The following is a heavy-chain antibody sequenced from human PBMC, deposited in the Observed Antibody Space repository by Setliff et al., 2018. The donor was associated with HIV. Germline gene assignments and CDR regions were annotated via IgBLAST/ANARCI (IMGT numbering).Heavy chain of an antibody. CDR2: IYYSGST. J-gene: IGHJ6*03. V-gene: IGHV4-59*11. CDR3: ARDGPLEGSYRYYYYYMDV. Sequence: SETLSLTCTVSGGSISSHYWSWIRQPPGKGLEWIGYIYYSGSTNYNPSLKSRVTISVDTSKNQFSLKLSSVTAADTVVYYCARDGPLEGSYRYYYYYMDVWGKGTTVTVSS. CDR1: GGSISSHY. D-gene: IGHD3-10*01.